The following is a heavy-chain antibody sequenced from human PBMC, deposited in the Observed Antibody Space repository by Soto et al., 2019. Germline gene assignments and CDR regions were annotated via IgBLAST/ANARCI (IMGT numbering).Heavy chain of an antibody. J-gene: IGHJ6*03. D-gene: IGHD2-2*01. V-gene: IGHV3-23*01. CDR1: GFTFSNYA. CDR2: ISSSGGTT. CDR3: ALRYCSRTTCPPLNSYFYMDV. Sequence: GGSLRLSCAASGFTFSNYAMTWVRQAPGKGLEWVSGISSSGGTTFYAGFVEGRFPISRDNSKNTLYLQMNRLRVEDSAIYYCALRYCSRTTCPPLNSYFYMDVWGKGTTVTVSS.